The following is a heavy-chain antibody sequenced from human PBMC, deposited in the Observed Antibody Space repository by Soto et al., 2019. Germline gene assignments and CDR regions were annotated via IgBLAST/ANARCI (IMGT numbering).Heavy chain of an antibody. CDR1: GYSFTNHY. CDR2: INTGNGDT. J-gene: IGHJ4*02. CDR3: ARGTGSSWFDY. Sequence: GASVKVSCKASGYSFTNHYIHWVRQAPAQRLEWVAWINTGNGDTKSSQNFQGRVTITRDTSASTAYMELSSLTFEDTAVYYCARGTGSSWFDYWGQGTLVTVSS. D-gene: IGHD6-13*01. V-gene: IGHV1-3*04.